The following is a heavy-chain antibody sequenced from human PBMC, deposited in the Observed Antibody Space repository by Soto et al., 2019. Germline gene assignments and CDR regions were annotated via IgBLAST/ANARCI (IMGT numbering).Heavy chain of an antibody. CDR3: AREVRGGFTGIFDQ. Sequence: QVQLQESGPGQVKPSETLSLTYTVSGDSISDYFYWSWIRQPAGKGLEWIGRIYTDGTTKYNPSRKSRVTLSLDKSKKQFSLRLSSVTAADTAVYYFAREVRGGFTGIFDQWGRGSRVTVSS. CDR2: IYTDGTT. CDR1: GDSISDYFY. D-gene: IGHD2-15*01. V-gene: IGHV4-4*07. J-gene: IGHJ4*02.